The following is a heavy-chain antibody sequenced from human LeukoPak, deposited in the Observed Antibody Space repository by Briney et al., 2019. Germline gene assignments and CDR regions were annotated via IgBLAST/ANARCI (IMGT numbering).Heavy chain of an antibody. CDR1: GFTVSSKY. J-gene: IGHJ3*01. Sequence: GGSLRLSCAASGFTVSSKYMSWVRHAPGKGLERVSVIYTGETTYYADSVKGRVTISRDNSKNTLYLQMNSLRAEDTAVYFCARPHYYYGSGGGAFDLWGQGTMVTVSS. D-gene: IGHD3-10*01. CDR3: ARPHYYYGSGGGAFDL. CDR2: IYTGETT. V-gene: IGHV3-66*01.